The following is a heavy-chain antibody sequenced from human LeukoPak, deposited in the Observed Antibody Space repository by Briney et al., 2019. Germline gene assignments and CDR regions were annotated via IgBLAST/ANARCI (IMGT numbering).Heavy chain of an antibody. Sequence: GASVKVSCKAFGYTFTSYDINWVRQATGQGLEWMGWMNPNSGNTGYAQKFQGRVTITRNTSISTAYMELSSLRSEDTAVYYCAGDPHGSYSDYWGQGTLVTVSS. CDR1: GYTFTSYD. D-gene: IGHD1-26*01. V-gene: IGHV1-8*03. J-gene: IGHJ4*02. CDR2: MNPNSGNT. CDR3: AGDPHGSYSDY.